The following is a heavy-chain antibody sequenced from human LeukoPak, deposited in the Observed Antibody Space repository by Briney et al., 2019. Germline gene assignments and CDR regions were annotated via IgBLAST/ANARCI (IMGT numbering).Heavy chain of an antibody. D-gene: IGHD3-9*01. J-gene: IGHJ4*02. V-gene: IGHV3-23*01. CDR2: ISGSGDST. Sequence: GGTLRLSCAASGFTFSNYGMSWVRQAPGKGLEWVSGISGSGDSTFYADSVKGRFTISRDNSKSTRYLQMNSLRAEDTAVYYCAKGLGSFDYWGQGTLVTVSS. CDR1: GFTFSNYG. CDR3: AKGLGSFDY.